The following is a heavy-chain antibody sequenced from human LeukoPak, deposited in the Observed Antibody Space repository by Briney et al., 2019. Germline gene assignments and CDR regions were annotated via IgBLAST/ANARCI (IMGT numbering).Heavy chain of an antibody. J-gene: IGHJ3*02. Sequence: SETPSLTCTVSGGSISSYYWSWIRQPAGKGLEWIGRIYTSGSTNYNPSLKSRVTMSVDTSKNQFSLKLSSVTAADTAVYYCARAHGYYYGSGRRALAAFDIWGQGTMVTVSS. D-gene: IGHD3-10*01. V-gene: IGHV4-4*07. CDR1: GGSISSYY. CDR2: IYTSGST. CDR3: ARAHGYYYGSGRRALAAFDI.